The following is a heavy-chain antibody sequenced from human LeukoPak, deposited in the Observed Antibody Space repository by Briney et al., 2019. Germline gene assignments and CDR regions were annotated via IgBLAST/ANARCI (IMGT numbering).Heavy chain of an antibody. CDR1: GFTFSTYA. V-gene: IGHV3-30*04. J-gene: IGHJ4*02. D-gene: IGHD6-13*01. Sequence: GGSLRLSCAASGFTFSTYAMHWARQAPGKGLEGVAVISYDGSNQYCADSVKRRFTLSRDNSKNTLYLHMDSLRAEDTAVYYCAREELRFSGSWPFDYWGQGSLVTVSS. CDR3: AREELRFSGSWPFDY. CDR2: ISYDGSNQ.